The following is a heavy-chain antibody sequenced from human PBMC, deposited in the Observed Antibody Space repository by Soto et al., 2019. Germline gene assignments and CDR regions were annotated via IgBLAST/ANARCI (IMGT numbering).Heavy chain of an antibody. J-gene: IGHJ6*02. V-gene: IGHV3-9*01. CDR1: GFNFEDYA. D-gene: IGHD3-10*01. CDR2: IAWNSGII. Sequence: EVRLVESGGGLVQPGRSLRLSSAASGFNFEDYAMHWVRQAPGKGLEWVSGIAWNSGIIGYADSVKGRFTISRDNGKNSLYLQMNSLRPEDTALYYCAKDDYGSAIYGMDVWGQGTTVTVSS. CDR3: AKDDYGSAIYGMDV.